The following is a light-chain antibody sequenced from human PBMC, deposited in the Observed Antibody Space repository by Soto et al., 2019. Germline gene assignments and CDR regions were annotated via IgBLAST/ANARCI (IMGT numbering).Light chain of an antibody. J-gene: IGKJ1*01. CDR1: QSVSSD. CDR3: QQYNTWHPKMA. Sequence: VVTQSPATLSVFPGETATLSCRASQSVSSDLAWYQQRPGQAPMLLIYGASTRATGIPARFRGSGSGTGFRLTISSLQSEDFATYYCQQYNTWHPKMAFGRGTKVEIK. CDR2: GAS. V-gene: IGKV3-15*01.